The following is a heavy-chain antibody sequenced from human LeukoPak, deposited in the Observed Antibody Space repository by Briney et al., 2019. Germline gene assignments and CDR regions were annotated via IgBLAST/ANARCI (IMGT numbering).Heavy chain of an antibody. V-gene: IGHV3-21*01. CDR1: GFTFSSYS. Sequence: PGGSLRLSCAASGFTFSSYSMNWVRQAPGKGLEWVSSISSSSSYIYYADSVKDRFTISRDNAKNSLYLQMNSLRAEDTAVYYCATGGKRDAFDIWGQGTMVTVSS. J-gene: IGHJ3*02. D-gene: IGHD2-15*01. CDR2: ISSSSSYI. CDR3: ATGGKRDAFDI.